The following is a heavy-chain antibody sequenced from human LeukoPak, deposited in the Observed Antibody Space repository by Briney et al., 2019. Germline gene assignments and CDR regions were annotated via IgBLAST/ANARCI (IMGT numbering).Heavy chain of an antibody. J-gene: IGHJ2*01. D-gene: IGHD3-3*01. V-gene: IGHV4-61*02. CDR1: GGSISSGSYY. CDR2: FYTSGST. Sequence: PSETLSLTCTVSGGSISSGSYYWSWIRQPAGKGLEWIGRFYTSGSTNYNPSLKSRDTISADTSKNQFYLRLSSVTAADTAVYYCARDTHFTIFGVVIWYFDLWGRGTLVTVSS. CDR3: ARDTHFTIFGVVIWYFDL.